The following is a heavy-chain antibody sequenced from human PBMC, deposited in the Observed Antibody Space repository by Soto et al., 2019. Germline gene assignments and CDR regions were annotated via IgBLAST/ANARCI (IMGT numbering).Heavy chain of an antibody. D-gene: IGHD6-13*01. Sequence: EVQLVESGGGLVQPGGSLRLSCAASGFTFSSYWMSWVRQAPGKGLEWVANIKQDGSEKYYVDSVKGRFTISRDNAKNSLYLQLNSLRAEDTAVYYCPRRSSWHHNWFDPWGQGTLVTVSS. CDR3: PRRSSWHHNWFDP. V-gene: IGHV3-7*01. CDR2: IKQDGSEK. J-gene: IGHJ5*02. CDR1: GFTFSSYW.